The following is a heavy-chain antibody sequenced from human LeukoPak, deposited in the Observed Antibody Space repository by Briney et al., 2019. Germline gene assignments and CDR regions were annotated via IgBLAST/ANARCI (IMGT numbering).Heavy chain of an antibody. D-gene: IGHD3-3*01. J-gene: IGHJ4*02. Sequence: PGGSLRLSCAASGFTFSSYGMHWLRQAPGKGLEWVAVISYDGSNKYYAVSVRGRFTISRDNSKNAVYVKRKSWSSEDTAVYYCAKDNYYDFWSGYYFPYYFDYWGQGTLVTVSS. CDR3: AKDNYYDFWSGYYFPYYFDY. CDR2: ISYDGSNK. CDR1: GFTFSSYG. V-gene: IGHV3-30*18.